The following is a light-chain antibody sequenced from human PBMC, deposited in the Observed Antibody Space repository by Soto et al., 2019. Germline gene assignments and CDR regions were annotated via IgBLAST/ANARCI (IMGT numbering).Light chain of an antibody. CDR2: DTS. CDR3: LLSYSGFRV. Sequence: QAVVPQEPSLTVSPGGTVTLTCGSSTGAVTSGHYPFWFQQRPGQAPRTLIYDTSNKNSWTPARFSGSLLGGKAALTLSGAQPEDEAEYYCLLSYSGFRVFGGGTQLTVL. CDR1: TGAVTSGHY. J-gene: IGLJ2*01. V-gene: IGLV7-46*01.